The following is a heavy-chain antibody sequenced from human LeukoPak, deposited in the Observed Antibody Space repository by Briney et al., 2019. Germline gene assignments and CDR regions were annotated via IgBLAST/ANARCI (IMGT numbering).Heavy chain of an antibody. V-gene: IGHV3-23*01. Sequence: GGSLRLSCAASGFTFSSNAMCWVRQAPGKGLEWVSLISGTGGTTYYADSVKGRFTISRDNSKNTLYLQMNSLRAEDTAVYYCAKDRQPSYYYDSSGNPGYWGQGTLVTVSS. CDR2: ISGTGGTT. J-gene: IGHJ4*02. CDR1: GFTFSSNA. CDR3: AKDRQPSYYYDSSGNPGY. D-gene: IGHD3-22*01.